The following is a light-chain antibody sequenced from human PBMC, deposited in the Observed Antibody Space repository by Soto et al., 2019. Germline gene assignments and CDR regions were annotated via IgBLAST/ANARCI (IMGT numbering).Light chain of an antibody. CDR2: EVS. CDR3: MQSTRLPPT. V-gene: IGKV2D-29*02. CDR1: QSLPHITGETF. Sequence: DVVVTQTPLSLSVAPGQPASISCKSSQSLPHITGETFLFWYLQKPGQSPQLLIYEVSTRVSGVPDRFSGSGSGTDFTLEISRVETDDVGIYYCMQSTRLPPTFGQGTRLEIK. J-gene: IGKJ5*01.